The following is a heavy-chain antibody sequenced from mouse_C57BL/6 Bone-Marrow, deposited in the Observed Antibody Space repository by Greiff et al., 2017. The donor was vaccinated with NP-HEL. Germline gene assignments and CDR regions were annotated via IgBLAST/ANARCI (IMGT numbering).Heavy chain of an antibody. CDR2: ISNGGGST. CDR1: GFTFSDYY. V-gene: IGHV5-12*01. CDR3: ARKLFYAMDY. J-gene: IGHJ4*01. Sequence: EVQLQESGGGLVQPGGSLKLSCAASGFTFSDYYMYWVRQTPEKRLEWVAYISNGGGSTYYPDTVKGRFTISRDNAKNTLYLQMSRLKSEDTAMYYCARKLFYAMDYWGQGTSVTVSS.